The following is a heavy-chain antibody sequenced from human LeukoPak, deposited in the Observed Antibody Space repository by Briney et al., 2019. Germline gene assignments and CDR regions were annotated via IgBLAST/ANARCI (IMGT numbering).Heavy chain of an antibody. J-gene: IGHJ3*02. CDR3: ARDSQQLVFDI. D-gene: IGHD6-13*01. CDR1: GGSVTTYY. CDR2: VHYRGSP. V-gene: IGHV4-59*02. Sequence: SETLSLTCTVSGGSVTTYYWSWIRQFPGKRLEWIGHVHYRGSPDYNPSLKSRVTISVDTSKNQFSLKLSSVTAADTAVYYCARDSQQLVFDIWGQGTMVTVSS.